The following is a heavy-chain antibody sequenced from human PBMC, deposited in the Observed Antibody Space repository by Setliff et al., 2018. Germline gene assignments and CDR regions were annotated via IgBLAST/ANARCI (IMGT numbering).Heavy chain of an antibody. Sequence: ASVKVSCKASGYTFAGYYMHWVRQAPGQGLEWMGWINPNSGGANYAQKFQGRVTMTRDTSISTGYMELSRLRSDDTAVYYCARDQWVRSPPLYFSYSMDVWGRGTTVTVSS. CDR3: ARDQWVRSPPLYFSYSMDV. CDR2: INPNSGGA. D-gene: IGHD5-12*01. J-gene: IGHJ6*04. V-gene: IGHV1-2*02. CDR1: GYTFAGYY.